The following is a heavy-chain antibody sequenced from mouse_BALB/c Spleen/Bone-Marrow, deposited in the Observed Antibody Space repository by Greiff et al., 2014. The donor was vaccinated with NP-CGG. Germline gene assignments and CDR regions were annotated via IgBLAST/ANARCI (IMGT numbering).Heavy chain of an antibody. D-gene: IGHD1-1*01. CDR3: ARKDYGSRGGYFDV. V-gene: IGHV2-9*02. CDR1: GFSLTNYG. Sequence: QVQLQQSGPGLVAPSQSLFITCTVFGFSLTNYGVHWVRQPPGKGLEWLGLIWAGGSTNYNSALMSRLSISKDNSKSQVFLKMNSLQTDDTAMYYCARKDYGSRGGYFDVWGAGTTVTVSS. J-gene: IGHJ1*01. CDR2: IWAGGST.